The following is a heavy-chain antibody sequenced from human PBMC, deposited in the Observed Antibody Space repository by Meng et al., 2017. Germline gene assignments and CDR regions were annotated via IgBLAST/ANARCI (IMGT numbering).Heavy chain of an antibody. V-gene: IGHV3-33*01. D-gene: IGHD6-19*01. J-gene: IGHJ4*02. CDR1: GFTFGGYG. Sequence: VGWGGLGGGGVQPGRPLRLSCAAFGFTFGGYGMHWVRQAPGKGLEWVAVIWYDGSNKFYADSVKGRFTISRDNSKNTLYLQMNSLRAEDTAVYYCARVVYSSGWSFDYWGQGTLVTVSS. CDR2: IWYDGSNK. CDR3: ARVVYSSGWSFDY.